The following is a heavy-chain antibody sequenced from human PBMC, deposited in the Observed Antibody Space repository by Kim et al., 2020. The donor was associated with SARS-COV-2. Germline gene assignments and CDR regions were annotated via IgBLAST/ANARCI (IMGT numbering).Heavy chain of an antibody. J-gene: IGHJ6*02. CDR2: IYYSGST. D-gene: IGHD3-10*01. CDR1: GGSISSGGYY. V-gene: IGHV4-31*03. Sequence: SETLSLTCTVSGGSISSGGYYWSWIRQHPGKGLEWIGYIYYSGSTYYNPSLKSRVTISVDTSKNQFSLKLSSVTAADTAVYYCARDSRPAPYYYGSGSYYNGQADPSWGMDVWGQGTTVTVSS. CDR3: ARDSRPAPYYYGSGSYYNGQADPSWGMDV.